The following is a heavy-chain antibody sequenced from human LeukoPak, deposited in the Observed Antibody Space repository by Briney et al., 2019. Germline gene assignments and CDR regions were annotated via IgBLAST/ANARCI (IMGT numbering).Heavy chain of an antibody. J-gene: IGHJ4*02. CDR2: ISGSGGST. V-gene: IGHV3-23*01. CDR3: AKDRGSSGWNGLDY. Sequence: GGSLRLSCAASGFTFSSYAMSWVRQAPGKGLEWVSTISGSGGSTYYADSVKGRFTISRDNSKNTLYLLMNSLRAEDTAVYYCAKDRGSSGWNGLDYWGQGTLVTVSS. D-gene: IGHD6-19*01. CDR1: GFTFSSYA.